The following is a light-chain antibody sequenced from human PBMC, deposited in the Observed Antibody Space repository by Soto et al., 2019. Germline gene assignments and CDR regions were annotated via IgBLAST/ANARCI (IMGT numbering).Light chain of an antibody. Sequence: EIVLTQSPATLSLSPGERATLSCRASQSVSSYLAWYQQKPGQAPRPLIYDASNRATGIPARFSGSGSGTDFTLIISSLEPEDFAVYYCQQYRKWPPITFGQGTRLEIK. CDR1: QSVSSY. J-gene: IGKJ5*01. CDR3: QQYRKWPPIT. V-gene: IGKV3-11*01. CDR2: DAS.